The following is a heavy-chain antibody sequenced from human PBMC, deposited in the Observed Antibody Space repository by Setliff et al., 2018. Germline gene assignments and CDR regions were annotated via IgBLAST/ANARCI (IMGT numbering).Heavy chain of an antibody. CDR1: GFTFSSYA. Sequence: HLGGSLRLSCAASGFTFSSYAMSWVRQAPGKGLEWVSGLNDVGHNTYYADSVRGRFTISRDDSRKTVLLQMKNLRTDDTAVYYCARGEKYYYESSGHSIDAWGLGTLVTVSS. V-gene: IGHV3-23*01. CDR3: ARGEKYYYESSGHSIDA. J-gene: IGHJ5*02. D-gene: IGHD3-22*01. CDR2: LNDVGHNT.